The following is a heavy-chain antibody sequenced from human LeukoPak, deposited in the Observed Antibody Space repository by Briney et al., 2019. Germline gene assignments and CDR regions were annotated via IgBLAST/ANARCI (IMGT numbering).Heavy chain of an antibody. CDR1: GGSISSSSYY. CDR3: ARGGLWFGELSNWFDP. V-gene: IGHV4-61*01. D-gene: IGHD3-10*01. J-gene: IGHJ5*02. Sequence: SETLSLTCTVSGGSISSSSYYWSWIRQPPGKGLEWIGYIYYSGSTNYNPSLKSRVTISVDTSKNQFSLKLSSVTAADTAVYYCARGGLWFGELSNWFDPWGQGTLVTVSS. CDR2: IYYSGST.